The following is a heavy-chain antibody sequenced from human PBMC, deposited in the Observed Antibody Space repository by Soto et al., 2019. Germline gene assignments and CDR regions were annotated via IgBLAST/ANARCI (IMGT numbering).Heavy chain of an antibody. D-gene: IGHD5-12*01. V-gene: IGHV3-7*01. CDR3: ATEQNGGYDFFDY. CDR2: IKQDGSEK. Sequence: GGSLRLSCAASGFTFSSYWMSWVRQAPGKGLEWVANIKQDGSEKYYVDSVKGRFTISRDNAKNSLYLQMNSLRAEDTAVYYCATEQNGGYDFFDYWGQGTLVTVSS. CDR1: GFTFSSYW. J-gene: IGHJ4*02.